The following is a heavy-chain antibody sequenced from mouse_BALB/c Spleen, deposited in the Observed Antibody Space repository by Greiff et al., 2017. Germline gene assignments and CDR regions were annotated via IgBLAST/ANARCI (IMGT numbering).Heavy chain of an antibody. CDR1: GYSFTGYY. D-gene: IGHD1-1*01. CDR2: INPYNGAT. Sequence: EVQRVESGPELVKPGASVKISCKASGYSFTGYYMHWVKQSHVKSLEWIGRINPYNGATSYNQNFKDKASLTVDKSSSTAYMELHSLTSEDSAVYYCAREFNYGRPAMDYWGQGTSVTVSS. CDR3: AREFNYGRPAMDY. J-gene: IGHJ4*01. V-gene: IGHV1-31*01.